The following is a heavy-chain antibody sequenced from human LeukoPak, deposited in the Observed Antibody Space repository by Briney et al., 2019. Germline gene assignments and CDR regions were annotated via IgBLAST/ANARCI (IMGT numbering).Heavy chain of an antibody. J-gene: IGHJ6*02. Sequence: SETLSLTCAVYSGSFSGYYWSWIRQHPGKRLEWIGEINRSGSTNYNPSLKSRVTISVDTSKNQFSLKLSSVTAADTAVYYCARSRPIAAAVPFWYYYYGMDVWGQGTTVTVSS. CDR1: SGSFSGYY. CDR2: INRSGST. D-gene: IGHD6-13*01. V-gene: IGHV4-34*01. CDR3: ARSRPIAAAVPFWYYYYGMDV.